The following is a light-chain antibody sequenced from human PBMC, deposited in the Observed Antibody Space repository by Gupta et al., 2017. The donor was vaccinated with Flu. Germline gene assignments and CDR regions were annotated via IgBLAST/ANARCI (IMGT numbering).Light chain of an antibody. V-gene: IGKV3-20*01. CDR1: QSVSSNY. CDR3: QQYGSSPLT. J-gene: IGKJ4*01. Sequence: GTLSLSPGERATLSCSASQSVSSNYLAWYQQKPGQAPRLLIYGASTSATGIPDRFSGSGSGTDFTLTISRLEPEDFAVYYCQQYGSSPLTFGGGSKVEIE. CDR2: GAS.